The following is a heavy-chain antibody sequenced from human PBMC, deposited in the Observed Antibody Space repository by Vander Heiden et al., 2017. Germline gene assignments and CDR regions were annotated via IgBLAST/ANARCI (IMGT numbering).Heavy chain of an antibody. CDR3: ARGDNYYYFYGMDV. J-gene: IGHJ6*02. V-gene: IGHV3-53*01. CDR1: GFPASDTY. CDR2: IYNDGST. Sequence: EVQLVESGGGLTQPGGSLRLSCAASGFPASDTYMSWVRQAPGKGLEWVSVIYNDGSTYYADSVKGRFTMSRDNPKNTLYLQMNSLRAEDTAVYYCARGDNYYYFYGMDVWGQGTTVTVSS.